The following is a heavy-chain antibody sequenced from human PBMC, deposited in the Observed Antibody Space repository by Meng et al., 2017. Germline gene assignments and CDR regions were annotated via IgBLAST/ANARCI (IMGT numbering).Heavy chain of an antibody. CDR1: GFTFSSAW. CDR3: AKDGPQDYGDYDY. D-gene: IGHD4-17*01. V-gene: IGHV3-23*04. Sequence: VVLGESGGGLVKPGGSLRLSWAASGFTFSSAWISWVRQAPGKGLEWVSAISGSGGSTYYADSVKGRFTISRDNSKNTLYLQMNSLRAEDTAVYYCAKDGPQDYGDYDYWGQGTLVTVSS. J-gene: IGHJ4*02. CDR2: ISGSGGST.